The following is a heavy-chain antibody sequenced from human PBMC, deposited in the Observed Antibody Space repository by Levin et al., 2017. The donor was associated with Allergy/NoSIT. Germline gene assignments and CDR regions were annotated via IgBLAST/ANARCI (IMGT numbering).Heavy chain of an antibody. CDR1: GFSVSSSY. CDR3: ASAGWGYDWDY. Sequence: GGSLRLSCAASGFSVSSSYMSWVRQAPGKGLEWVSVIYSDGRTYYANSVKGRFTISRDNSNNTLYLQMSGLRDEDTAVDYVASAGWGYDWDYWGQGTLVTVSS. CDR2: IYSDGRT. V-gene: IGHV3-66*02. D-gene: IGHD5-12*01. J-gene: IGHJ4*02.